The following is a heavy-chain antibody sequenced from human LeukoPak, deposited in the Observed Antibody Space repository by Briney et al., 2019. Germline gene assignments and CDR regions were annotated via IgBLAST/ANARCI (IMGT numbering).Heavy chain of an antibody. CDR1: GFTFSSYS. CDR2: ISSSSSTI. D-gene: IGHD6-13*01. Sequence: GGSLRLSCAASGFTFSSYSMNWVRQAPGKGLEWVSYISSSSSTIYYADSVKGRFTISRDNAKNSLYLQMNSLRDEDTAVYYCARDPDRRIAAAGYFDYWGQGTLVTVSS. V-gene: IGHV3-48*02. J-gene: IGHJ4*02. CDR3: ARDPDRRIAAAGYFDY.